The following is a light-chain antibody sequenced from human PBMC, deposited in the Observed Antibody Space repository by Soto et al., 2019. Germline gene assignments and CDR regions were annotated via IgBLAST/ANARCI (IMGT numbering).Light chain of an antibody. CDR2: GVS. V-gene: IGKV1-16*02. Sequence: DIQLTQSPSSLSASIGDRVTITCRASQDINHKLAWFQQIPGKVPKSLIHGVSNLHSGVPSKFSGSGAETVFTLTISSLQPEDLGIYYCQQYNVYPITFGQGTRLDIK. CDR3: QQYNVYPIT. J-gene: IGKJ5*01. CDR1: QDINHK.